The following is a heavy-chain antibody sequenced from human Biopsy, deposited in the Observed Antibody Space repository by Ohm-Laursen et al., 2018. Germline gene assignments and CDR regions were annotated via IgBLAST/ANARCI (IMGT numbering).Heavy chain of an antibody. Sequence: SETLSLTCIVSRDSISNYYWTWIRQSPGKGLEWIGYIYYTGSTNYNPSVKSRVTISVDTSKNQFSLRLIYVTAADTAVYYCARMPHFDYWGQEILVTVSS. D-gene: IGHD2-2*01. CDR1: RDSISNYY. J-gene: IGHJ4*02. V-gene: IGHV4-59*01. CDR3: ARMPHFDY. CDR2: IYYTGST.